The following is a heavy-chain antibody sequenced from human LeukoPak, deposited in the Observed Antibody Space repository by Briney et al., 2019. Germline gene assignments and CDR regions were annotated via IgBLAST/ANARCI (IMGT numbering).Heavy chain of an antibody. Sequence: SETLSLTCAVYGGSFSGYYWSWIRQPPGKGLEWIGEINHSGSTNYNPSLKSRVTISVDTSKNQFSLKLSSVTAADTAVYYCARARLVPAAPRPTPGYFDYWGQGTLVTVSS. CDR2: INHSGST. CDR1: GGSFSGYY. D-gene: IGHD2-2*01. V-gene: IGHV4-34*01. CDR3: ARARLVPAAPRPTPGYFDY. J-gene: IGHJ4*02.